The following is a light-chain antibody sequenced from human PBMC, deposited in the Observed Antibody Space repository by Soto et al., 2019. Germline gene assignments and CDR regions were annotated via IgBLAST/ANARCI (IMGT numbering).Light chain of an antibody. CDR2: DVG. V-gene: IGLV2-11*01. J-gene: IGLJ2*01. CDR1: SSNVGGYDY. Sequence: QSVLTQPRSVSGSPGQSVTISCTGTSSNVGGYDYVSWYQQHPGKAPKLMIYDVGKRPSGVPDRFSGSKSGNTASLTISGLQAEDEADYYCCSYGGSSTLLIFGGGTKVTVL. CDR3: CSYGGSSTLLI.